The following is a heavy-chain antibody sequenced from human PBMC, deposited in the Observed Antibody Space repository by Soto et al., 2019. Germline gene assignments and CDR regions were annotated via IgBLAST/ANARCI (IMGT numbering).Heavy chain of an antibody. CDR1: GFTFSSYA. Sequence: GGSLRLSCAASGFTFSSYAMSWGRQAPGKGLEWVGLIRSKLYGGAPEHAPSVKDRFTFSRDDSKSVAYVQMNSLGTEDTAVYYCSREVSPAWYIDSWGQGTLVTVSS. CDR3: SREVSPAWYIDS. J-gene: IGHJ5*01. CDR2: IRSKLYGGAP. V-gene: IGHV3-49*04. D-gene: IGHD1-1*01.